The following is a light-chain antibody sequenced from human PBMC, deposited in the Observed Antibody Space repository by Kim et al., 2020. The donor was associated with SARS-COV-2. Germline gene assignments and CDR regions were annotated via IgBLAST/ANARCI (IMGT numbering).Light chain of an antibody. J-gene: IGKJ1*01. CDR1: QGISTY. Sequence: AFVGDRVTITCRASQGISTYLDWYQQKPGKTPKLLIYAASNLQTGVPSRFSGSGSGTDFTLTISSLQPEDFAAYYCQQSYSSPSTFGQGTKVEIK. CDR2: AAS. CDR3: QQSYSSPST. V-gene: IGKV1-39*01.